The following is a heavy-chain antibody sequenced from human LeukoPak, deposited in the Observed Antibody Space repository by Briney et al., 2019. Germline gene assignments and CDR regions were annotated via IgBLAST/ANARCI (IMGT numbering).Heavy chain of an antibody. Sequence: SVKVSCKASGYTFTSCGISWVRQAPGQGLEWMGGIIPIFGTANYAQKFQGRVTITADESTSTAYMELSSLRSEDTAVYYCARSSSVALTFFDYWGQGTLVTVSS. CDR1: GYTFTSCG. CDR2: IIPIFGTA. CDR3: ARSSSVALTFFDY. D-gene: IGHD6-19*01. J-gene: IGHJ4*02. V-gene: IGHV1-69*13.